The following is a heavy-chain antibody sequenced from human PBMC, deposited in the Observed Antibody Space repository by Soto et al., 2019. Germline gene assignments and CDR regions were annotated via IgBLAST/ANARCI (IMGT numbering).Heavy chain of an antibody. J-gene: IGHJ1*01. D-gene: IGHD4-17*01. CDR1: GFNFPTCC. Sequence: GESLKISWADSGFNFPTCCIAWVRQMPGKGLEWMGTIYPDDSDTRYSPSFQGQVTISADTSIQTAYLQWGSLKASDSALYYCARGNSSSPRGGFYGWRHGTPV. V-gene: IGHV5-51*01. CDR2: IYPDDSDT. CDR3: ARGNSSSPRGGFYG.